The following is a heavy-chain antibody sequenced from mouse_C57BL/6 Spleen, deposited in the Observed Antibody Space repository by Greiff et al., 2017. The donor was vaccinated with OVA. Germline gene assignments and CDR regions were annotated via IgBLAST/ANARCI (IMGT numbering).Heavy chain of an antibody. V-gene: IGHV1-82*01. D-gene: IGHD2-10*02. Sequence: QVQLKESVPELVKPGASVKISCKASGYAFSSSWMNWVKQRPGKGLEWIGRIYPGDGDTNYNGKFKGKATLTADKSSSTAYMQLSSLTSEDSAVYFCARLYGLYAMDYWGQGTSVTVSS. CDR1: GYAFSSSW. J-gene: IGHJ4*01. CDR2: IYPGDGDT. CDR3: ARLYGLYAMDY.